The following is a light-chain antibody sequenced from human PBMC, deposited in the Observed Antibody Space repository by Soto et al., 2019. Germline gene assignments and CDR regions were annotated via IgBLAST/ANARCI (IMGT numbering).Light chain of an antibody. Sequence: QSVLTQPASVSGSPGQSITISCTGTSNDIGGYKYVSWYQQHPDKAPKLLIYEVSSRPSGVSHRFSGSKSGNTASLTISGLLAEDEADYYCSSYTTTSPYVFGTGTKLTVL. CDR2: EVS. V-gene: IGLV2-14*03. CDR3: SSYTTTSPYV. CDR1: SNDIGGYKY. J-gene: IGLJ1*01.